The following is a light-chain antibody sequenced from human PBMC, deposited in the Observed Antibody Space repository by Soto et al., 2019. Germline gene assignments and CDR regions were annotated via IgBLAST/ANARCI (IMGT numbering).Light chain of an antibody. V-gene: IGKV3-15*01. CDR3: QQYNNWPPWT. J-gene: IGKJ1*01. Sequence: IVLTQSPGTLSLSPGERATLSCRASQSVANYLAWYQQRPGQAPRLLIYGASTRATGIPARFSGSGSGTEFTLTISSLQSEDFAVYFCQQYNNWPPWTFGQGTKVDIK. CDR1: QSVANY. CDR2: GAS.